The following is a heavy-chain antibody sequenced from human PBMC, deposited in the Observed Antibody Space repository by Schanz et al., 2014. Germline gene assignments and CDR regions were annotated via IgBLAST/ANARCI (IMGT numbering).Heavy chain of an antibody. D-gene: IGHD6-19*01. CDR3: ARYNSGHSDY. CDR1: GFTFSSYA. V-gene: IGHV3-33*08. CDR2: IWYDGNKK. Sequence: QVQLVESGGGVVQPGRSLRLSCAASGFTFSSYAMHWVRQAPGKGLEWVAVIWYDGNKKYYADSVKGRFTVSRDNSKNTVDLQMDSLRADDTAVYYCARYNSGHSDYWGQGTLVTVSS. J-gene: IGHJ4*02.